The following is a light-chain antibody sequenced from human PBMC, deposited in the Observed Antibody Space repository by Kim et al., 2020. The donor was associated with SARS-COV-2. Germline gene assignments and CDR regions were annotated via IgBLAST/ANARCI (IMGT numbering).Light chain of an antibody. CDR2: GAT. V-gene: IGKV3-15*01. CDR3: LQYTNWPPAWT. CDR1: QSVNKN. J-gene: IGKJ1*01. Sequence: EVVLTQSPAALSVSPGEGATLSCRASQSVNKNLAWYQQKPGQAPRLLIYGATTRAPGISARFSGSGSATDFILTLSSLQSEDFAVYYLLQYTNWPPAWTFGQGTKVDI.